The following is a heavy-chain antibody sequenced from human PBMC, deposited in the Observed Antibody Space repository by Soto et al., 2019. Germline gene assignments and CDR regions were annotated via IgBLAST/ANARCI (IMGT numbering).Heavy chain of an antibody. J-gene: IGHJ4*02. D-gene: IGHD4-4*01. CDR3: ARDRSQYSNTYYFDY. CDR1: GYTLTDNY. V-gene: IGHV1-2*04. CDR2: INPNSGGT. Sequence: GAPVEVSWKASGYTLTDNYVHSARQAPGQGLEWMGWINPNSGGTNYAQKFQGWVTMTRDTSINTAYMEVNRLRDDDTAVYYCARDRSQYSNTYYFDYWGQGTPVTVS.